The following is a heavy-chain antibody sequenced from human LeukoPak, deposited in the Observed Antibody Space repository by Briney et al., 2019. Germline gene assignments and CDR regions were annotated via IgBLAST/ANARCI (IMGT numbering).Heavy chain of an antibody. Sequence: ASVKVSCKASGYTFTGYYMHWVRQAPGQGLEWMGWINPNSGGTNYAQKLQGRVTMTTDTSTSTAYMELRSLRSDDTAVYYCARDMITMVRGVIHKALGYWGQGTLVTVSS. CDR3: ARDMITMVRGVIHKALGY. D-gene: IGHD3-10*01. J-gene: IGHJ4*02. CDR2: INPNSGGT. V-gene: IGHV1-2*02. CDR1: GYTFTGYY.